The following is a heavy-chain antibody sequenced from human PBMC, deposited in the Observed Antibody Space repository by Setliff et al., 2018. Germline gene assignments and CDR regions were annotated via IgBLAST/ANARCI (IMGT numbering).Heavy chain of an antibody. V-gene: IGHV4-61*09. D-gene: IGHD3-10*01. CDR3: ARDRYYGSGSYYNYFDK. Sequence: KPSETLSLTCTVSGGSVNSGYDNWNWLRQPAGKGLEWLGQIYTSWSTNHNPSLKGRATISLDTPKNQFSLKLTSVTAADTAVYYCARDRYYGSGSYYNYFDKWGQGSLVTVS. CDR2: IYTSWST. J-gene: IGHJ4*02. CDR1: GGSVNSGYDN.